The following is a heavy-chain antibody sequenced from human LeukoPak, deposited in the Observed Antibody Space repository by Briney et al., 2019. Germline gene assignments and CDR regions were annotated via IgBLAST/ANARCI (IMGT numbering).Heavy chain of an antibody. V-gene: IGHV3-30*18. Sequence: GSLRLSCAASGFTFSFYGMHWVRQAPGKGLEWVAVMSFDGSNKYYPDSVKGRFTISRDNSKNTLYLQMNSLRTEDTAVYYCAKDRTSSGYYSYFDSWGQGTLVTVSS. J-gene: IGHJ4*02. CDR3: AKDRTSSGYYSYFDS. CDR1: GFTFSFYG. CDR2: MSFDGSNK. D-gene: IGHD3-22*01.